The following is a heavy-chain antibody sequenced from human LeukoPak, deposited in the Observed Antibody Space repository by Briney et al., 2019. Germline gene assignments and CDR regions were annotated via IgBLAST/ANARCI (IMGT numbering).Heavy chain of an antibody. CDR2: INHSGST. CDR1: GGSFSGYY. D-gene: IGHD3-10*01. CDR3: ARVEIGWFGGSRQYFDY. Sequence: SETLSLTCAVYGGSFSGYYWSWIRQPPGQGLEWIGEINHSGSTNYNPSLKSRVTISVDTSKNQFSLKLSSVTAADTAVYYCARVEIGWFGGSRQYFDYWGQGTLVTVSS. J-gene: IGHJ4*02. V-gene: IGHV4-34*01.